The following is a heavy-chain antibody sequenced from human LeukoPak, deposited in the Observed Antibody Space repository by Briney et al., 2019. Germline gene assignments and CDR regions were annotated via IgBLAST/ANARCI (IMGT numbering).Heavy chain of an antibody. J-gene: IGHJ4*02. CDR2: INYSGNT. D-gene: IGHD5-24*01. V-gene: IGHV4-59*01. CDR1: GGSISSNY. Sequence: SETLSLTSTVSGGSISSNYWTWIRQPPGKGLEWIGNINYSGNTNYNPSLKSRVTISVDMSKNQFSLRLRSVTAADTAVYYCARDLATAFDYWGQGTLVAVSS. CDR3: ARDLATAFDY.